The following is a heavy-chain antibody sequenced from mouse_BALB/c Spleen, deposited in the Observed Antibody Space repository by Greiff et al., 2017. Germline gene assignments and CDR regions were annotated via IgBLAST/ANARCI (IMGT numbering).Heavy chain of an antibody. V-gene: IGHV7-3*02. CDR2: IRNKANGYTT. CDR1: GFTFTDYY. D-gene: IGHD2-1*01. J-gene: IGHJ4*01. Sequence: EVKLVESGGGLVQPGGSLRLSCATSGFTFTDYYMSWVRQPPGKALEWLGFIRNKANGYTTEYSASVKGRFTISRDNSQSILYLQMNTLRAEDSATYYCARDMDYYGNSYAMDYWGQGTSVTVSS. CDR3: ARDMDYYGNSYAMDY.